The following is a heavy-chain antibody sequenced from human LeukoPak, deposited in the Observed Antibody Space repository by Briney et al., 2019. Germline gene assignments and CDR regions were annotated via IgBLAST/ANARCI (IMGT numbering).Heavy chain of an antibody. CDR1: GGSISSGGYS. V-gene: IGHV4-30-2*01. Sequence: SQTLSLTCAVSGGSISSGGYSWSWIRQPPGKGLEWIGYIYHSGSTYYNPSLKSRVTISVDRSKNQFSLKLSSVTAADTAVYYCARDLYGSGSYYNVDGMDVWGQGTTVIVSS. CDR3: ARDLYGSGSYYNVDGMDV. J-gene: IGHJ6*02. D-gene: IGHD3-10*01. CDR2: IYHSGST.